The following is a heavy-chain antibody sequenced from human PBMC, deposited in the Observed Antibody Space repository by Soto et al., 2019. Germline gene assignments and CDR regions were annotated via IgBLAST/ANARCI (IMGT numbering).Heavy chain of an antibody. CDR1: GYTFTSYD. Sequence: QVQLVQSGAEVKKPGASVKVSCKASGYTFTSYDINWVRQATGQGLEWMGWMNPNSGNTGYAQKFQGRVTMTRNTPIDKAKREMGSVRSKDKAVYTGARGLKLRGLRVNNYSGMDVGGKGPRLTVSP. V-gene: IGHV1-8*01. D-gene: IGHD1-26*01. CDR2: MNPNSGNT. CDR3: ARGLKLRGLRVNNYSGMDV. J-gene: IGHJ6*04.